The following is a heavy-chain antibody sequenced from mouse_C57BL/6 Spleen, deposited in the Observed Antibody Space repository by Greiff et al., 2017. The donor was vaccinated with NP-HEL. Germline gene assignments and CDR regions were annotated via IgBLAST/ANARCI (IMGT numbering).Heavy chain of an antibody. J-gene: IGHJ3*01. CDR2: IDPENGDT. V-gene: IGHV14-4*01. D-gene: IGHD1-1*01. CDR3: TRRSGFAY. Sequence: EVQLVESGAELVRPGASVKLSCTASGFNIKDDYMHWVKQRPEQGLEWIGWIDPENGDTENASKFQGKATITADTSSNTAYLQLSSLTSEDTAVYYCTRRSGFAYWGQGTLVTVSA. CDR1: GFNIKDDY.